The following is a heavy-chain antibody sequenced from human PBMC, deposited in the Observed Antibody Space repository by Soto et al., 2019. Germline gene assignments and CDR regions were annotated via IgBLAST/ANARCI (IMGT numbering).Heavy chain of an antibody. D-gene: IGHD2-15*01. CDR1: GLTFKRYA. CDR3: SREFCSGGNSYTSYFDL. CDR2: INTDGSNT. V-gene: IGHV3-74*01. J-gene: IGHJ5*02. Sequence: GGSLRLACAASGLTFKRYARHWVRHAPDKGLVWVSHINTDGSNTNYANSVKGRFTISRDNAKSTLFLQMNSLRDEDTAVYYCSREFCSGGNSYTSYFDLWGQG.